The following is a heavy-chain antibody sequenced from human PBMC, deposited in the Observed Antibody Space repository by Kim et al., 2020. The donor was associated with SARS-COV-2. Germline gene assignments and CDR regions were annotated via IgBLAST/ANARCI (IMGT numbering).Heavy chain of an antibody. CDR3: ARVGGQWLAQYFYGMDV. J-gene: IGHJ6*02. Sequence: GGSLRLSCADSGFTFSTYAMHWVRQAPGKGLEWVAFISYDGSNKYYADSVKGRFTISRDNSKNTVYLQMNSLRAEDTAVYYCARVGGQWLAQYFYGMDVCGQGTPVTVSS. CDR2: ISYDGSNK. CDR1: GFTFSTYA. V-gene: IGHV3-30*04. D-gene: IGHD6-19*01.